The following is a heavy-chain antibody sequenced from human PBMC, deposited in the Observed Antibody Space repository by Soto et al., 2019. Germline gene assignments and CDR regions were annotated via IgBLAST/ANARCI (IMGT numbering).Heavy chain of an antibody. CDR1: GYTFTNYY. J-gene: IGHJ4*02. Sequence: QVQLVQSGAEVRKPGASVKVSCKASGYTFTNYYMHWVRQAPGQGLEWMGIINPSGGGTNYAQKLQCRVTMTRDTSTSILYMELSSLRSDDTAVYYCARGGNIAARPLDYWGQGTLVTVSS. CDR2: INPSGGGT. V-gene: IGHV1-46*01. D-gene: IGHD6-6*01. CDR3: ARGGNIAARPLDY.